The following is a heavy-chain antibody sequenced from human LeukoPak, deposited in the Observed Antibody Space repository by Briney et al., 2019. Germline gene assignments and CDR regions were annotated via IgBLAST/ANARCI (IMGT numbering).Heavy chain of an antibody. D-gene: IGHD2-2*01. CDR2: IVVGSGNT. V-gene: IGHV1-58*01. J-gene: IGHJ5*02. CDR3: ARSLLGSTSLNWFDP. CDR1: GFTFTSSA. Sequence: GASVKVSCKASGFTFTSSAVQWVRQARGQRLEWIGWIVVGSGNTNYAQKFQERVTITRDMSTSTAYMELSSLRSEDTAVYYCARSLLGSTSLNWFDPWGQGTLVTVSS.